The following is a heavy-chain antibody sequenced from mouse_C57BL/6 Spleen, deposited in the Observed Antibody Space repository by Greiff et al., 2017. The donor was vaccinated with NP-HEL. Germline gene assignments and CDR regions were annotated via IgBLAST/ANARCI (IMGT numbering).Heavy chain of an antibody. J-gene: IGHJ4*01. Sequence: QVQLQQSGAELVMPGASVKLSCKASGYTFTSYWMHWVKQRPGQGLEWIGEIDPSDSYTNYNQKFKGKSTLTVDKSSSTAYMQLSSLTSEDSAVYYCARSKPDGGMDYWGQGTSVTVSS. CDR3: ARSKPDGGMDY. V-gene: IGHV1-69*01. CDR2: IDPSDSYT. CDR1: GYTFTSYW.